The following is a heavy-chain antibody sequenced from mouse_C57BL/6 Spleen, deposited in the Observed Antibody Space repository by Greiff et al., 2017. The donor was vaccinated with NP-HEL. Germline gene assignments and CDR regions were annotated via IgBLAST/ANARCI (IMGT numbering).Heavy chain of an antibody. D-gene: IGHD2-4*01. CDR2: ISSGSSTI. V-gene: IGHV5-17*01. CDR1: GFTFSDYG. Sequence: EVMLVESGGGLVKPGGSLKLSCAASGFTFSDYGMHWVRQAPEKGLEWVAYISSGSSTIYYADTVKGRFTISRDNAKNTLFLQMTSLRSEDTAMYYCAREEIYYYYDVAIDYWGQGTSVTVSS. CDR3: AREEIYYYYDVAIDY. J-gene: IGHJ4*01.